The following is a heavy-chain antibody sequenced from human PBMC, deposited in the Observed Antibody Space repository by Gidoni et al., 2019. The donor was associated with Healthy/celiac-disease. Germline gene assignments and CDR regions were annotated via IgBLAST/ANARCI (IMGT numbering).Heavy chain of an antibody. J-gene: IGHJ4*02. V-gene: IGHV3-21*01. CDR3: ARGGIAAAGVDY. D-gene: IGHD6-13*01. CDR2: ISSSSSYI. Sequence: EVQLVESGGGLVKPGGSLRLSCAASGFTFSSYSMNWVRPAPGKGLEWVSSISSSSSYIYYADSVKGRFTISRDNAKNSLYLQMNSLRAEDTAVYYCARGGIAAAGVDYWGQGTLVTVSS. CDR1: GFTFSSYS.